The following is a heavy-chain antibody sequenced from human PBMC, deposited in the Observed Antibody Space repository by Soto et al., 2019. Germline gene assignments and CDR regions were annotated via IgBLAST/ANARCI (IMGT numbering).Heavy chain of an antibody. CDR2: IKSKTDGGTT. D-gene: IGHD6-6*01. J-gene: IGHJ6*02. Sequence: GGSLRLSCAASGFTFSNAWMNWVRQAPGKGLEWVGRIKSKTDGGTTDYAAPVKGRFTISRDDSKNTLYLQMNSLKTEDTAVYYCTTGMKQPVPGYYYYGMDVSAQGTTVPVSS. V-gene: IGHV3-15*07. CDR1: GFTFSNAW. CDR3: TTGMKQPVPGYYYYGMDV.